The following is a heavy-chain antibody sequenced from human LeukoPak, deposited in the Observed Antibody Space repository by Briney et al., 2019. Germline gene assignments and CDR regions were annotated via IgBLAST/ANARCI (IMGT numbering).Heavy chain of an antibody. CDR2: MNPNSGNT. Sequence: ASVKVSCKASGYTFTSYDINWVRQATGQGLEWMGWMNPNSGNTGYAQKFQGRVTITRNTSISTPYMELSSLRSEDTAVYYCARGVPLTVTGDDAFDIWGQGTMVTVSS. CDR3: ARGVPLTVTGDDAFDI. J-gene: IGHJ3*02. CDR1: GYTFTSYD. V-gene: IGHV1-8*03. D-gene: IGHD4-11*01.